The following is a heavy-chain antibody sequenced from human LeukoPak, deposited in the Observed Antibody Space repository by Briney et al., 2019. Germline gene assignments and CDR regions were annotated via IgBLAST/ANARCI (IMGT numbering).Heavy chain of an antibody. V-gene: IGHV3-73*01. J-gene: IGHJ6*03. CDR1: GFTFSGSA. D-gene: IGHD2-15*01. Sequence: GGSLRLSCAASGFTFSGSAMHWVRQASGKGLEWLGRIRSKANSYAAAYAASVKGRFTISRDDSKNTAYLQMNSLKTEDTAVYYCTRHFAAVAATPYYYYYYMDVWGKGTTVTVSS. CDR3: TRHFAAVAATPYYYYYYMDV. CDR2: IRSKANSYAA.